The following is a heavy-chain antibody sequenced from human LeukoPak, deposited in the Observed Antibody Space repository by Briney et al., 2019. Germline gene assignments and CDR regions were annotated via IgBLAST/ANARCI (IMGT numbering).Heavy chain of an antibody. V-gene: IGHV4-59*01. CDR1: GGSISSYY. CDR2: IYYSGST. J-gene: IGHJ6*02. Sequence: TETLSLTCTVSGGSISSYYWSWIRQPPGKGLGWIGYIYYSGSTNYNPSLKSRVTISVDTSKNQFSLKLSSVTAADTAVYYCAREKPSSIAAAGTAYGMDVWGQRTTVTVSS. D-gene: IGHD6-13*01. CDR3: AREKPSSIAAAGTAYGMDV.